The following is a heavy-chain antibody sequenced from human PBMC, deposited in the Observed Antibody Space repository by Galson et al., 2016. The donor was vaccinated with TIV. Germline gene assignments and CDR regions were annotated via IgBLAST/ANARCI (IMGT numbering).Heavy chain of an antibody. CDR2: ITSSGEYT. Sequence: SLRLSCAASGLTFSTHAMTWVRQAPGKGLEWVSGITSSGEYTYYGDSVKGRFTISRDNPKNTVYLQMNSLRAEDTAVYYCANDGSHGEFDYWGQGTRVTVSS. V-gene: IGHV3-23*01. CDR3: ANDGSHGEFDY. D-gene: IGHD5-24*01. CDR1: GLTFSTHA. J-gene: IGHJ4*02.